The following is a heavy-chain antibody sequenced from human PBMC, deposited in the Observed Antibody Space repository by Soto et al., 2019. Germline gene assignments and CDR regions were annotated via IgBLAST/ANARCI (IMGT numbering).Heavy chain of an antibody. D-gene: IGHD3-3*01. J-gene: IGHJ6*02. Sequence: PSETLSLTCAVYGGSFSGYYWSWIRQPPGKGLEWIGELNHSGSTNYNPSIKSRVTISVDTSKNQFSLKLSSVTAADSAVYYCARGPQRYDFRSYYYGMDVWGQGTTVT. CDR3: ARGPQRYDFRSYYYGMDV. CDR2: LNHSGST. V-gene: IGHV4-34*01. CDR1: GGSFSGYY.